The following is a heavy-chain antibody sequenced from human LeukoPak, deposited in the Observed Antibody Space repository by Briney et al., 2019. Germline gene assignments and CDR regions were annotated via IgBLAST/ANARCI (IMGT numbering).Heavy chain of an antibody. Sequence: GGSLRLSCAASGFTFSSYSMNWVRQAPGKGLEWVSYISSSGSTIYYADSVKGRFTISRDNAKNSLYLQMNSLRAEDTAVYYCARVRDGDYLFDYWGQGTLVTVSS. J-gene: IGHJ4*02. CDR1: GFTFSSYS. CDR3: ARVRDGDYLFDY. D-gene: IGHD4-17*01. CDR2: ISSSGSTI. V-gene: IGHV3-48*04.